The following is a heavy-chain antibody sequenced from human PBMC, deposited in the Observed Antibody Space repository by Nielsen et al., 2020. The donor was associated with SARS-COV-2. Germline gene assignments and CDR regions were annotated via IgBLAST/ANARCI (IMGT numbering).Heavy chain of an antibody. CDR1: GFTFSSYG. Sequence: GGSLRLSCAASGFTFSSYGMHWVRQAPGKGLEWVSGISWNSGSIGYADSVKGRFTISRDNAKNSLYLQMNSLRAEDTALYYCAKDFDSSGSFDYWGQGTLVTVSS. J-gene: IGHJ4*02. CDR2: ISWNSGSI. V-gene: IGHV3-9*01. D-gene: IGHD3-22*01. CDR3: AKDFDSSGSFDY.